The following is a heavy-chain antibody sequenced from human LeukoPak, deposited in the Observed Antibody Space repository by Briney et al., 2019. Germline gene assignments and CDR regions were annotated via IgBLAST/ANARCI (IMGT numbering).Heavy chain of an antibody. CDR3: AKETAMVEGYFDY. CDR2: ISSSSSYI. Sequence: GGSLRLSCAASGFTFSSYSMNWVRQAPGKGLEWVSSISSSSSYIYYADSVKGRFTISRDNAKNSLYLQMNSLRAEDTAVYYCAKETAMVEGYFDYWGQGTLVTVSS. J-gene: IGHJ4*02. V-gene: IGHV3-21*01. CDR1: GFTFSSYS. D-gene: IGHD5-18*01.